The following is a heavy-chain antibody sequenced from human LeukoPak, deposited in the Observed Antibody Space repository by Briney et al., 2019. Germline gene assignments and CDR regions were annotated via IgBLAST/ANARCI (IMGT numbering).Heavy chain of an antibody. Sequence: GGSLRLSCAASGFTFSTYWMSWVRQAPGKGLEWVSVIYSGGSTYYADSVKGRFTISRDNSKNTLYLQMNSLRAEDTAVYYCARSMTLDYWGQGTLVTVSS. D-gene: IGHD2/OR15-2a*01. J-gene: IGHJ4*02. CDR1: GFTFSTYW. V-gene: IGHV3-66*01. CDR3: ARSMTLDY. CDR2: IYSGGST.